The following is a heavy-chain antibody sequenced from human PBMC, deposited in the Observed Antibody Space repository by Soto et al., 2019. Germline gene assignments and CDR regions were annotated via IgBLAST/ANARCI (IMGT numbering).Heavy chain of an antibody. J-gene: IGHJ4*02. D-gene: IGHD4-17*01. Sequence: QVQLVESGGGVVQPGRSLRLSCAASGFTFSSDGMQWVRQAPGKGLEWGAVIWYDGSNKYYADSVKGRFPISRDNSKNTLYLKMNSLSAEDTAVYYCARDNNGDNSDYWGQGTLETVSS. CDR3: ARDNNGDNSDY. CDR1: GFTFSSDG. CDR2: IWYDGSNK. V-gene: IGHV3-33*01.